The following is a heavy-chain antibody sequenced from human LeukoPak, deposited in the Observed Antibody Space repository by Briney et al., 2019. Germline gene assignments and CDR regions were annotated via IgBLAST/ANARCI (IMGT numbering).Heavy chain of an antibody. CDR1: GYTFTGYY. CDR3: ARVGGYSSSSDYYFDY. D-gene: IGHD6-6*01. V-gene: IGHV1-2*04. J-gene: IGHJ4*02. Sequence: GASVKVSCKASGYTFTGYYMHWVRQAPGQGLEWMGWINPNSGGTNYAQKFQGWVTMTRDTSISTAYMELSRLRSEDTAVYYCARVGGYSSSSDYYFDYWGQGTLVTVSS. CDR2: INPNSGGT.